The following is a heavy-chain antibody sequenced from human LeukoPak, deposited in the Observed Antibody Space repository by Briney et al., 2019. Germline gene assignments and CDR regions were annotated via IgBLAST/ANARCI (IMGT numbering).Heavy chain of an antibody. Sequence: GMSLRVSCAASGSTFSSHAMHWVRQAPGKGLEWVAYISYDGSNKYYADSVKGRFTISRDNSKNTLYLQMNSLRAEDTAVHYCARDFYSDSSGRFDYWGQGTLVTVSS. CDR2: ISYDGSNK. D-gene: IGHD3-22*01. V-gene: IGHV3-30*04. CDR3: ARDFYSDSSGRFDY. CDR1: GSTFSSHA. J-gene: IGHJ4*02.